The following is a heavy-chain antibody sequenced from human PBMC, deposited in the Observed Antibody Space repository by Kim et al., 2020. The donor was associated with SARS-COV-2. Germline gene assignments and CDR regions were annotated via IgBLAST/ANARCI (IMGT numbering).Heavy chain of an antibody. CDR2: ISYDGSNK. J-gene: IGHJ6*02. CDR3: AKDQENRGWDCSSTSCQDYYYGMDV. CDR1: GFTFSSYG. V-gene: IGHV3-30*18. Sequence: GGSLRLSCAASGFTFSSYGMHWVRQAPGKGLEWVAVISYDGSNKYYADSVKGRFTISRDNSKNTLYLQMNSLRAEDTAVYYCAKDQENRGWDCSSTSCQDYYYGMDVWGQGTTVTVSS. D-gene: IGHD2-2*01.